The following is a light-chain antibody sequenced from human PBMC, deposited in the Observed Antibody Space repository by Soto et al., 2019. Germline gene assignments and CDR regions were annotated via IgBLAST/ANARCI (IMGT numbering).Light chain of an antibody. CDR1: SSDVGGYNY. V-gene: IGLV2-11*01. Sequence: ALTQHRSVSGSPGQSVTISCTGTSSDVGGYNYVSWYQQHPGKAPKLMIYDVSRRPAGVPDRFSGSKSGNTASLTIFGLQAEDEAVYYSCSHATRYTWVFGGGTKVTV. CDR2: DVS. J-gene: IGLJ3*02. CDR3: CSHATRYTWV.